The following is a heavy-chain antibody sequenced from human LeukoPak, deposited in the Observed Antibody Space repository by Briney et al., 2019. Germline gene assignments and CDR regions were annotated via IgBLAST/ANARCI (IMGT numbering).Heavy chain of an antibody. CDR1: GGSISSSDYY. CDR2: LYDSGST. V-gene: IGHV4-39*01. J-gene: IGHJ6*02. CDR3: ARSRVTYKYDMDV. Sequence: SETLSLTCTVSGGSISSSDYYWDWIRQPPGKGLEWIGNLYDSGSTYYNPSLQSRVTISVDTSKNQFSLKLSSVTAADTAVYYCARSRVTYKYDMDVWGQGTTVTVSS. D-gene: IGHD1-1*01.